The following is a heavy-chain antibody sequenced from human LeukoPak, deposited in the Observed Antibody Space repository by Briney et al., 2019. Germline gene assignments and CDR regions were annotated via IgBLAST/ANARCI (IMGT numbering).Heavy chain of an antibody. CDR2: ISTSGSTI. Sequence: PGGSLRLSCAASGFTFRSYEMNWVRQAPGKGLQWVSYISTSGSTIYYADSVKGRFTISRDNAKNSLYLQMNSLRAEDTAVYYCARDVGRQDCTTTSCYGNWGQGTLVTVSS. CDR3: ARDVGRQDCTTTSCYGN. CDR1: GFTFRSYE. V-gene: IGHV3-48*03. J-gene: IGHJ4*02. D-gene: IGHD2-2*01.